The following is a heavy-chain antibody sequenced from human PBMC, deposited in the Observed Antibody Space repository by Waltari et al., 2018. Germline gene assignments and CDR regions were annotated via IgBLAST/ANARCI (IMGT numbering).Heavy chain of an antibody. J-gene: IGHJ4*02. CDR3: ARTYSSGWFDY. Sequence: QVQLQESGPGLVKPSETLSLTCTVSGGSISSSSYYWGWIRQPPGKGLEWIGSIYYSGSTYYNPSLKSRVTISVDTSKNQFSLKLSSVTAADTAVYYCARTYSSGWFDYWGQGTLVTVSS. D-gene: IGHD6-19*01. CDR1: GGSISSSSYY. V-gene: IGHV4-39*07. CDR2: IYYSGST.